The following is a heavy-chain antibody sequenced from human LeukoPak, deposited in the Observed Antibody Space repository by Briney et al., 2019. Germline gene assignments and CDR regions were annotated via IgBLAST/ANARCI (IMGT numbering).Heavy chain of an antibody. D-gene: IGHD3-10*01. CDR2: ISAYNGNT. Sequence: GASVKVSCKASGYTFTIYGISWVRQAPGQGLEWMGWISAYNGNTNYAQKLQGRVTMTTDTSTSTAYMELRSLRSDDTAVYYCARTPLLWLGELLHFDYCGQGTLVTVSS. CDR3: ARTPLLWLGELLHFDY. CDR1: GYTFTIYG. J-gene: IGHJ4*02. V-gene: IGHV1-18*01.